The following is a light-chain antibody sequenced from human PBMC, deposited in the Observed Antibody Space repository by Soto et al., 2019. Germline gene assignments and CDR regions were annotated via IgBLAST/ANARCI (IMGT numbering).Light chain of an antibody. Sequence: EILMTQSPATLSVSPGERATLACRASQRVSSKLAWYQQKPGQAPRLLIYGASTRATGVPARFSGSGSGTEFTLTISSLQSEDFAVYYCQQYNDWLGTFGGGTKVEIK. CDR1: QRVSSK. CDR2: GAS. V-gene: IGKV3-15*01. CDR3: QQYNDWLGT. J-gene: IGKJ4*01.